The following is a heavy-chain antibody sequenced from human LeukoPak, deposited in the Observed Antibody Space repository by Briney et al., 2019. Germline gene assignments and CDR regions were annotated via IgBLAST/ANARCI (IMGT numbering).Heavy chain of an antibody. V-gene: IGHV4-4*07. J-gene: IGHJ4*02. CDR3: ARDGKDRYFDY. D-gene: IGHD4-23*01. CDR2: IYSSGTT. CDR1: GGSISSYY. Sequence: SETLSLTCTVSGGSISSYYWSWIRQPAGKGLEWIGRIYSSGTTTYNPSLKSRVTMSVDTAKNQVSLRLSSVTAADTAVYYCARDGKDRYFDYWGQGTLVTVSS.